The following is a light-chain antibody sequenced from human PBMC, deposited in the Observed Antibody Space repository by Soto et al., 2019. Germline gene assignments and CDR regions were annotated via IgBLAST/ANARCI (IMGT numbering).Light chain of an antibody. Sequence: QSALTQPPSVSGSPGQSVTISCTGTKEVASYNRVSWYQQTPGTSPKLLIYDVTKRASGSSDRFSGSKSGNTASLTISGLHTDDEGDYYGGLYTIAETGVLGGGTKVTVL. CDR2: DVT. CDR3: GLYTIAETGV. CDR1: KEVASYNR. J-gene: IGLJ2*01. V-gene: IGLV2-18*01.